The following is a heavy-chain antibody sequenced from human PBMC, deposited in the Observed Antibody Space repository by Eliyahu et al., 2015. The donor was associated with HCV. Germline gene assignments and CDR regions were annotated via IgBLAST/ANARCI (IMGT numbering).Heavy chain of an antibody. CDR2: ISKSSTFT. D-gene: IGHD3-22*01. V-gene: IGHV3-21*01. CDR1: GFIFXSXA. CDR3: SRQHYDRNGYLGYFDP. Sequence: EVQLVESGGGLVKPGGSLRLXXVXSGFIFXSXAWTWVRQAPGRGGEWVSSISKSSTFTYYGDSVKGRFSISRDNAKNSLYLQMNSLGAEDTAVYFCSRQHYDRNGYLGYFDPWGQGTLVTVSS. J-gene: IGHJ5*02.